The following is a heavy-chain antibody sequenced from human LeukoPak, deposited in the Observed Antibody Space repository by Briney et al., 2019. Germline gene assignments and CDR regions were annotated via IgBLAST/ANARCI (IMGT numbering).Heavy chain of an antibody. J-gene: IGHJ5*02. D-gene: IGHD6-13*01. Sequence: PGGSLRLSCTASGFTFGDYAMSWVRQAPGKGLEWVGFIRSKAYGGTTEYAASVKGRFTISRDDSKSIAHLQMNSLKTEDTAVYYCXRCSSSWGCWFDPWGQGTLVTVSS. V-gene: IGHV3-49*04. CDR2: IRSKAYGGTT. CDR3: XRCSSSWGCWFDP. CDR1: GFTFGDYA.